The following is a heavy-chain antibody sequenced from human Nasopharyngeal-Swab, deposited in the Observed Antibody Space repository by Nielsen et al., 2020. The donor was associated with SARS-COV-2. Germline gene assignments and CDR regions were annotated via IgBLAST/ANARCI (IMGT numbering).Heavy chain of an antibody. Sequence: RHATGQRRGWMGWINTGNGNTKYSQRFQARVTITRDTSANTAYMELSSLRSEDTAVYYCARRLLSSTYYYYYALDVWGQGTTVTVSS. D-gene: IGHD2/OR15-2a*01. CDR2: INTGNGNT. V-gene: IGHV1-3*04. J-gene: IGHJ6*02. CDR3: ARRLLSSTYYYYYALDV.